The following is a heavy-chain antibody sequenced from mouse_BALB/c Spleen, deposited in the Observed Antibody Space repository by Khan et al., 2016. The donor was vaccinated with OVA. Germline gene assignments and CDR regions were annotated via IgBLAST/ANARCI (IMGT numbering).Heavy chain of an antibody. D-gene: IGHD3-3*01. CDR3: ARGRAY. CDR1: GYSITSDYA. V-gene: IGHV3-2*02. J-gene: IGHJ3*01. Sequence: EVKLLESGPGLVKPSQSLSLTCTVTGYSITSDYAWNWIRQFPGNKLEWMGYISYSGSTSYTPSLKSRISITRDTSKYQFFLQLNSVTTEDTATYYCARGRAYWGQGTLVTVSA. CDR2: ISYSGST.